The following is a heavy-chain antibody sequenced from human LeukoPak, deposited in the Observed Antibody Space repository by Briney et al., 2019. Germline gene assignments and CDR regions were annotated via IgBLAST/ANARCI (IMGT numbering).Heavy chain of an antibody. V-gene: IGHV3-11*01. CDR3: AGSLRYFDWHAFDI. Sequence: GGSLRLSCAASGFTFSDYYMSWIRQAPGKGLEWVSYISSSGSTIYYADSVKGRFTISRDNAKNSLYLQMNSLRAEDTAVYYCAGSLRYFDWHAFDIWGQGTMVTVSS. CDR2: ISSSGSTI. J-gene: IGHJ3*02. CDR1: GFTFSDYY. D-gene: IGHD3-9*01.